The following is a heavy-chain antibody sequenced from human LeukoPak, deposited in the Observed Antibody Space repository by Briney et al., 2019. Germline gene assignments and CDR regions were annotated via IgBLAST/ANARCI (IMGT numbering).Heavy chain of an antibody. V-gene: IGHV4-59*01. J-gene: IGHJ5*02. Sequence: PSETLSLTCTVSGGSISSYYWSWIRQPPGKGLEWIGYIYYSGSTNYNPSLKSRVTISVDTSKNQFSLKLSSVTAADTAVYYCARVLITMVRGVPIYNWFDPWGQGTLVTVSS. CDR3: ARVLITMVRGVPIYNWFDP. CDR1: GGSISSYY. CDR2: IYYSGST. D-gene: IGHD3-10*01.